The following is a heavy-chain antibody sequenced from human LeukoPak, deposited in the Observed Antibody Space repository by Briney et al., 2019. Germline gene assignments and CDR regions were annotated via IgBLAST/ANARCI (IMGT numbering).Heavy chain of an antibody. V-gene: IGHV4-30-2*01. J-gene: IGHJ6*02. Sequence: KPSQTLSLTCAVSGGSISSGGYSWSWIRRPPGKGLEWMGYIYHSGSTYYNPSLKSRVTISVDRSKNQFSLKLSSVTAADTAVYYCATVYSKKGYYYGMDVWGQGTTVTVSS. CDR1: GGSISSGGYS. CDR3: ATVYSKKGYYYGMDV. D-gene: IGHD4-11*01. CDR2: IYHSGST.